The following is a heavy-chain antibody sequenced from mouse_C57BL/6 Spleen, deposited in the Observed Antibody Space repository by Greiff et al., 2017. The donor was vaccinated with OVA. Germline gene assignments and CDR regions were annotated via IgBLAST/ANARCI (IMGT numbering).Heavy chain of an antibody. CDR1: GFTFSDYY. D-gene: IGHD1-1*01. CDR3: ARGGYGSSYGYFDV. Sequence: EVHLVESEGGLVQPGSSMKLSCTASGFTFSDYYMAWVRQVPEKGLEWVANINYDGSSTYYLDSLKSRFIISRDNAKNILYLQMSSLKSEDTATYYCARGGYGSSYGYFDVWGTGTTVTVSS. CDR2: INYDGSST. J-gene: IGHJ1*03. V-gene: IGHV5-16*01.